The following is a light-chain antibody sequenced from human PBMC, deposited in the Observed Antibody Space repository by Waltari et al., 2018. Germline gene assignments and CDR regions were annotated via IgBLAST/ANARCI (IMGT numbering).Light chain of an antibody. CDR1: ASNIGSYN. CDR2: RDD. Sequence: QSGLTQSPSASGTPGQSVTISCSGGASNIGSYNVYWYQQLQGTAPKLLIYRDDRRPSGVPARFSGSKAVTSASLTISGLRSEDAADYYCAAWDDILTAWVFGGGTKLTVL. V-gene: IGLV1-47*01. J-gene: IGLJ3*02. CDR3: AAWDDILTAWV.